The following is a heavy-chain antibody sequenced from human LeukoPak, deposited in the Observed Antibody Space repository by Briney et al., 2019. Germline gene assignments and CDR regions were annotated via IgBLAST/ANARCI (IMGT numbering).Heavy chain of an antibody. D-gene: IGHD6-13*01. CDR1: GGSCSGYC. CDR3: ARDPSWYVGKAFDD. Sequence: SGTLSLTCAVYGGSCSGYCWSWIGKPPGTGLERIEEINHSGSTNYNPSLKSRVTISVDTSKNQFSLKLSSVTAADTAVYYCARDPSWYVGKAFDDWGQRTLVTVSS. J-gene: IGHJ4*02. V-gene: IGHV4-34*01. CDR2: INHSGST.